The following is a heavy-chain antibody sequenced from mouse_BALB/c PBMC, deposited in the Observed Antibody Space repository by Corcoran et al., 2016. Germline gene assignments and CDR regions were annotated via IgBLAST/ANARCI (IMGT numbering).Heavy chain of an antibody. CDR1: GFSLSTSGMG. CDR2: IYWDDDK. CDR3: ARREASSGYYAMDY. V-gene: IGHV8-12*01. J-gene: IGHJ4*01. D-gene: IGHD3-1*01. Sequence: QVTLKESGPGILQPSQTLSLTCSFSGFSLSTSGMGVSWIRQPPGKGLEWLAHIYWDDDKRYNPSLKSRLTISKDTSRNQVFLKITSVDTADTATYYCARREASSGYYAMDYWGQGTSVTVSS.